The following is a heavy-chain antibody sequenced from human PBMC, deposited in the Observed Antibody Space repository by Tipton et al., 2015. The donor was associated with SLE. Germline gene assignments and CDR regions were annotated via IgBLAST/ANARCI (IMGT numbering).Heavy chain of an antibody. CDR1: GGSINVYY. CDR2: VSYSGST. D-gene: IGHD6-19*01. Sequence: TLSLTCSVPGGSINVYYWSWVRQPPGKGLEWIGYVSYSGSTNYNPSLQSRVTISVDTSKNQFSLKLRSLTAADTAVYYCARGVAERLGLDFWGQGSLVTVSS. J-gene: IGHJ4*02. CDR3: ARGVAERLGLDF. V-gene: IGHV4-59*01.